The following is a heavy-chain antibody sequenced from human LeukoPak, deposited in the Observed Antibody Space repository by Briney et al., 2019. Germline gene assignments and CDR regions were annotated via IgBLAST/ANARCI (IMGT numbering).Heavy chain of an antibody. CDR1: GFTFGGYG. CDR3: AIMHGYYDGSGYWVQ. J-gene: IGHJ1*01. D-gene: IGHD3-22*01. Sequence: GGSLRLSCAASGFTFGGYGMSWVRQAPGKGLEWVSFITPNADRTSYADSVEGRFTISRDNPRNTLYMQMNSLRDEDTALYYCAIMHGYYDGSGYWVQWGQGTLVTVSS. CDR2: ITPNADRT. V-gene: IGHV3-23*01.